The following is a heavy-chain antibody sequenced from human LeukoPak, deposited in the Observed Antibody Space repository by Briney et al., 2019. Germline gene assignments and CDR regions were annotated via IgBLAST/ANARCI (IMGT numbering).Heavy chain of an antibody. CDR2: INHSGST. J-gene: IGHJ5*02. V-gene: IGHV4-34*01. D-gene: IGHD1-26*01. Sequence: KPSETLSLTRTVSGGSISSYYWSWIRQPPGKGLEWIGEINHSGSTNYNPSLKSRVTISVDTSKNQFSLKLSSVTAADTAVYYCARGAVGATVRGAWFDPWGQGTLVTVSS. CDR1: GGSISSYY. CDR3: ARGAVGATVRGAWFDP.